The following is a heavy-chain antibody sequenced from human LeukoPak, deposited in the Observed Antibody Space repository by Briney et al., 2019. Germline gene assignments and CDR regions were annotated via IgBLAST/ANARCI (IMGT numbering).Heavy chain of an antibody. CDR1: GFTFSNYW. V-gene: IGHV3-7*01. CDR2: IKQDGSEK. J-gene: IGHJ4*02. D-gene: IGHD3-16*01. CDR3: GRDYEERTTDY. Sequence: PGGSLRLSCAASGFTFSNYWMNWVRQAPGKGLEWVANIKQDGSEKYYVDSVKGRFTISRDNAKNSLYLQMNSLRAEDTAEYYCGRDYEERTTDYWGQGTLVTVSS.